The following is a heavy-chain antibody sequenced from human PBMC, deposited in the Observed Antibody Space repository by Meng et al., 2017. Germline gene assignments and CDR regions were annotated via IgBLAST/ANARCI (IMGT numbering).Heavy chain of an antibody. D-gene: IGHD5-24*01. CDR3: ARVGMADPPD. CDR2: ISYHGSNK. Sequence: VQVVGCGGGVVQSGRSLRLRCPASVFTFSSYAIHWAGQAPGKGLEWVAVISYHGSNKYYADSVKGRFTISRDNSKNTLYLQMNSLRAEDTAVYYCARVGMADPPDWGQGTLVTVSS. CDR1: VFTFSSYA. J-gene: IGHJ4*02. V-gene: IGHV3-30*01.